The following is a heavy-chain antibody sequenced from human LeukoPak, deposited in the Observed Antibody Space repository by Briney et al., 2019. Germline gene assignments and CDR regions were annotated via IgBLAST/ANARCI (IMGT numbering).Heavy chain of an antibody. CDR1: GYTFTSYD. CDR2: IIPIFGTA. J-gene: IGHJ3*02. CDR3: ARGDVESI. V-gene: IGHV1-8*01. Sequence: ASVKVSCKASGYTFTSYDINWVRQATGQGLEWMGGIIPIFGTANYAQKFQGRVTMTRNTPISTAYMELSSLRSEDTAVYYCARGDVESIWGQGTMVTVSS. D-gene: IGHD2/OR15-2a*01.